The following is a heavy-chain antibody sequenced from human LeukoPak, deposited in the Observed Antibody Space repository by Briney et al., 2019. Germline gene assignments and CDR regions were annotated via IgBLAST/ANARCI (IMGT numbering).Heavy chain of an antibody. CDR2: IGNGGHII. J-gene: IGHJ4*02. CDR3: ARDLLQQAPDY. CDR1: EFTFTTYT. V-gene: IGHV3-48*04. Sequence: PGGSLRLSCVASEFTFTTYTMNWVRQAPGKGLEWVSYIGNGGHIIYYADSVKGRFTISRDDAQNSLYLQLNRLRPEDTAVYYCARDLLQQAPDYWGQGTLVTVSS.